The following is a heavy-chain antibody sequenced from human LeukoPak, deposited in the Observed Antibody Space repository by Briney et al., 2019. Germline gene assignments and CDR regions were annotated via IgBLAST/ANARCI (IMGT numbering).Heavy chain of an antibody. D-gene: IGHD2-2*02. CDR1: GGTFSSYT. CDR2: IIPILGIA. V-gene: IGHV1-69*04. J-gene: IGHJ4*02. Sequence: PGASVKVSCKASGGTFSSYTIGWVRQAPGQGLEWMGRIIPILGIANYAQKFQGRVTITADKSTSTAYMELSSLRSEDTAVYYCARERYCSSTSCYTDDYWGQGTLVTVSS. CDR3: ARERYCSSTSCYTDDY.